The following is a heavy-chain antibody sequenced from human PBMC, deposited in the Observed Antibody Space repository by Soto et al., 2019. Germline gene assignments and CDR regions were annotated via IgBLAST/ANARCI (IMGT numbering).Heavy chain of an antibody. CDR2: INPNSGGT. J-gene: IGHJ6*02. D-gene: IGHD5-18*01. CDR1: GYTFTGYY. CDR3: ARERIQLWHGEWYYYGMDV. Sequence: ASVKVACTSSGYTFTGYYIHWVRKAPGQGLEWMGWINPNSGGTNYAQKFQGWVTMTRDTSISTAYMELSRLRSDDTAVYYCARERIQLWHGEWYYYGMDVWGQGTTVTVSS. V-gene: IGHV1-2*04.